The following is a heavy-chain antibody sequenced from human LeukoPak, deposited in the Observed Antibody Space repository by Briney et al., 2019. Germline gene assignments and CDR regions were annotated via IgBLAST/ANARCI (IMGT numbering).Heavy chain of an antibody. V-gene: IGHV4-59*01. J-gene: IGHJ3*02. D-gene: IGHD4-23*01. CDR2: IYYIGST. Sequence: PSESLSLTCTVPGGSISSYYWSWVRQPPGKGLEWIGYIYYIGSTNSNPSLKSPVTISVDTSKNQFSLKLSSVTGADTAVYYCARDGGEHDAFDIWGQGTMVTVSS. CDR1: GGSISSYY. CDR3: ARDGGEHDAFDI.